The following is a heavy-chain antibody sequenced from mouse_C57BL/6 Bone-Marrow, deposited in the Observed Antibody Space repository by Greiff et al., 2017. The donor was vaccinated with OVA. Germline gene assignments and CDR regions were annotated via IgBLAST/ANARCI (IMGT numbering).Heavy chain of an antibody. CDR2: ISSGSSTI. CDR3: ANYYGSSYYYYAMDY. CDR1: GFTFSDYG. D-gene: IGHD1-1*01. Sequence: DVMLVESGGGLVKPGGSLKLSCAASGFTFSDYGMHWVRQAPEKGLEWVAYISSGSSTIYYADTVKGRFTISRDNAKNTLFLQMTSLRSEDTAMYYCANYYGSSYYYYAMDYWGQGTSVTVSS. V-gene: IGHV5-17*01. J-gene: IGHJ4*01.